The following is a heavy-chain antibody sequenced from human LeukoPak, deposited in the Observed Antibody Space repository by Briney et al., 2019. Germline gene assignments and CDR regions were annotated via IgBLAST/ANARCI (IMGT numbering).Heavy chain of an antibody. CDR3: AKDGGEPSFSVPFDY. V-gene: IGHV3-30*02. J-gene: IGHJ4*02. D-gene: IGHD3-16*01. Sequence: GGSLRLSCAASGFTFSSYGMHWVRQAPGKGLEWVAFIRYDGSNKYYADSVKGRFTISRDNSKNTLYLQMNSLRAEDTAVYYCAKDGGEPSFSVPFDYWGQGTLVTVSS. CDR2: IRYDGSNK. CDR1: GFTFSSYG.